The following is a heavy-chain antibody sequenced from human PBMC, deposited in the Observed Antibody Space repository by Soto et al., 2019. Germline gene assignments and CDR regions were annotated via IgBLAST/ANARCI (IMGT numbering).Heavy chain of an antibody. CDR2: ISSSSSTI. V-gene: IGHV3-48*02. CDR3: ARGRRIAVAGTVPDY. CDR1: GFTFSSYS. J-gene: IGHJ4*02. Sequence: EVQLVESGGGLVQPGGSLRLSCAASGFTFSSYSMNWVRQAPGKGLEWVSYISSSSSTIYYADSVKGRFTISRDNAKNSLYLLMNSLRDEDTAVYYCARGRRIAVAGTVPDYWGQGTLVTVSS. D-gene: IGHD6-19*01.